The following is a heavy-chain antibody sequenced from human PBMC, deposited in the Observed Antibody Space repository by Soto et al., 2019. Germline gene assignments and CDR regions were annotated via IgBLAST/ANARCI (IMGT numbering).Heavy chain of an antibody. J-gene: IGHJ4*02. CDR3: AKDAVAGTPDSFDA. CDR1: GFSFSTFA. CDR2: MSGSDGRT. D-gene: IGHD2-15*01. V-gene: IGHV3-23*01. Sequence: PGGSLRLSCAASGFSFSTFAMSWVRQAPGKGLEWGSAMSGSDGRTYSADFVQGRFTISRDNANSSLYLQMHSLRADDTAVHYCAKDAVAGTPDSFDACRQRPLVTVSS.